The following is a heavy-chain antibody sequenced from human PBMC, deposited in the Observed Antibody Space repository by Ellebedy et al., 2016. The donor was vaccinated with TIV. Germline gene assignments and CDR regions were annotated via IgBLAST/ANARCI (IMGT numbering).Heavy chain of an antibody. CDR3: ASELYTSRWQRWAFDI. CDR1: GFTFSDYY. V-gene: IGHV3-30*03. Sequence: PGGSLRLSCAASGFTFSDYYMSWIRQAPGKGLEWVAGISYDGSYNYYADSVKGRFTISRDNSKNTLYLQMNSLRLDDAAVYFCASELYTSRWQRWAFDIWGQGTMVTVSS. D-gene: IGHD6-13*01. CDR2: ISYDGSYN. J-gene: IGHJ3*02.